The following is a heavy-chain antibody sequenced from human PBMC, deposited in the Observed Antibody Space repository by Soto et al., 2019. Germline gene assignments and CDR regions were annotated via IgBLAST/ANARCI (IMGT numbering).Heavy chain of an antibody. CDR3: TQDGGSRDWLTVN. Sequence: EVQLLESGGDLVQPGGSLRLSCAASGFTFTSYAMSWIRQAPGKGLEWVSAITGGGDNTYYADSVKGRFTISRDNSKNTLYLPINSLRAEDTAFYYCTQDGGSRDWLTVNWGQGTLVTVSS. D-gene: IGHD3-9*01. CDR2: ITGGGDNT. V-gene: IGHV3-23*01. J-gene: IGHJ4*02. CDR1: GFTFTSYA.